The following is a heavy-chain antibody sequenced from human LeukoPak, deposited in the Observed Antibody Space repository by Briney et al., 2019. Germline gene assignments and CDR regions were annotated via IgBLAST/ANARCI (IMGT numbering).Heavy chain of an antibody. D-gene: IGHD3-9*01. Sequence: ASVKVSCKASGYTFTSYGISWVRQAPGQGLEWMGWISAYNGNTNYAQKLQGRVTMTTDTSTSTAYMELRSLRSEDTAVYYCAREAFEGPTYYYYMDVWGKGTTVTVSS. CDR2: ISAYNGNT. J-gene: IGHJ6*03. V-gene: IGHV1-18*01. CDR1: GYTFTSYG. CDR3: AREAFEGPTYYYYMDV.